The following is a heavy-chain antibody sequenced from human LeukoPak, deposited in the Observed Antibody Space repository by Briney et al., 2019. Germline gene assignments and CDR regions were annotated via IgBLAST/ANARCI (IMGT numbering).Heavy chain of an antibody. D-gene: IGHD3-22*01. CDR3: ATTAGVVVNNLPPES. Sequence: GGSLRLSCAASGFTFSDHYMDWVRQAPGKGQEWVGRTRNKANSYTTEYTASVKGRFTISRDDSKNSLYLQMKSLKTEDTAVYDCATTAGVVVNNLPPESWGQGTLVTVSS. V-gene: IGHV3-72*01. CDR2: TRNKANSYTT. J-gene: IGHJ5*02. CDR1: GFTFSDHY.